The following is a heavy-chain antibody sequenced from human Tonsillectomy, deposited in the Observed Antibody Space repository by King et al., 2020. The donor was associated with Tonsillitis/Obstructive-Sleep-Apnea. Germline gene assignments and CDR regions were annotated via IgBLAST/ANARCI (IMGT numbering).Heavy chain of an antibody. J-gene: IGHJ4*02. D-gene: IGHD3-3*01. CDR3: AKPDPSVKNYDFWSGYYRFDY. CDR1: GFTFSNYA. CDR2: FSGSGGST. V-gene: IGHV3-23*04. Sequence: VQLVESGGGLVQPGGFLRLSCAASGFTFSNYALSWARPAPGKGLEWVSAFSGSGGSTYYADSVKGWFTISRDKSKNTLYLQMNSLRAEDTAVYYCAKPDPSVKNYDFWSGYYRFDYWGQGTLVTVSS.